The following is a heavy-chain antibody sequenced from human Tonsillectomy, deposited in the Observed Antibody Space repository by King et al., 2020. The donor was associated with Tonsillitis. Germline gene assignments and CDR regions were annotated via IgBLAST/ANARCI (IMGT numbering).Heavy chain of an antibody. J-gene: IGHJ6*02. Sequence: VQLMESGAEVKKPGESLKISCKGSGYTFTTYWIDWVRQMPGKGLEWMGTIYPVASDTRYSPSFQGQVTISADKSISTAYLQWSSLKASDTAMYYCARIEDSGRGMDVWGQGTTVTVSS. CDR3: ARIEDSGRGMDV. D-gene: IGHD2-15*01. V-gene: IGHV5-51*01. CDR1: GYTFTTYW. CDR2: IYPVASDT.